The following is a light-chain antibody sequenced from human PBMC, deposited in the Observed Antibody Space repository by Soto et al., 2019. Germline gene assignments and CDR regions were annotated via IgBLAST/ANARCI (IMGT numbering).Light chain of an antibody. CDR2: GNS. Sequence: QSVLTPPPSVSGAPGQRVTISYPGISSNIGAGYYVHWYQQLPGTAPKLLIYGNSNRPSGVPDRFSGSKSGTSASLAITGLQAEDGADYYCQSYDSSLSGSVLGTGTKVTVL. V-gene: IGLV1-40*01. J-gene: IGLJ1*01. CDR1: SSNIGAGYY. CDR3: QSYDSSLSGSV.